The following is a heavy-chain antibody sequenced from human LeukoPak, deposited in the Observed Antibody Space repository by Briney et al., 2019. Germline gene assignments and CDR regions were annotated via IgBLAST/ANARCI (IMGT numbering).Heavy chain of an antibody. CDR3: ARFAPEYDILTGWSGFGSFFDY. V-gene: IGHV1-2*02. CDR1: GYTFTGYY. Sequence: ASVKVSCKASGYTFTGYYMHWVRQAPGQGLEWMGWINPNSGGTNYAQKLQGRVTMTTDTSTSTAYMELRSLRSDDTAVYYCARFAPEYDILTGWSGFGSFFDYWGQGTLVTVSS. D-gene: IGHD3-9*01. J-gene: IGHJ4*02. CDR2: INPNSGGT.